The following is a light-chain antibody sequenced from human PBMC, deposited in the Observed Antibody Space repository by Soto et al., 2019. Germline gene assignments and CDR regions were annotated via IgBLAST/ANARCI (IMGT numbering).Light chain of an antibody. CDR3: HQYGGSPQT. CDR2: GAS. Sequence: EIVLTQSPGTLSLSPGERATSSGRPGQMGRINLAWYQRKPGQAPRLLIYGASSRATGIPDRFSGSGSGTDFTLTISRLEPEDFAVYYCHQYGGSPQTFGQGTKVEIK. J-gene: IGKJ1*01. V-gene: IGKV3-20*01. CDR1: QMGRIN.